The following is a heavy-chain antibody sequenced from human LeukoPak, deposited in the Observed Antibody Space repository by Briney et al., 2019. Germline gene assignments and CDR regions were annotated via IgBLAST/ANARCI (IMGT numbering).Heavy chain of an antibody. CDR1: GGSIISNNYY. CDR3: ARLLYDRSGYYYFDY. CDR2: IHYSGSP. D-gene: IGHD3-22*01. V-gene: IGHV4-39*01. Sequence: PSETLSLTCSVSGGSIISNNYYWGWIRQPPGKGLEWIGSIHYSGSPYHNPSLKSRVTISVDTSKNQFSLKLSPVTAADLAVYYCARLLYDRSGYYYFDYWGQGTLVTVSS. J-gene: IGHJ4*02.